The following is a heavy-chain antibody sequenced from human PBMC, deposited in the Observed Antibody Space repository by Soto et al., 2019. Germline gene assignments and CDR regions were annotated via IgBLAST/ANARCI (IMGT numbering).Heavy chain of an antibody. CDR2: IYYSGST. V-gene: IGHV4-39*01. CDR1: GGSISRSSYY. D-gene: IGHD3-10*01. J-gene: IGHJ4*02. CDR3: ATLWFGAADY. Sequence: QLQLQESGPGLVKPSETLSLTCTVSGGSISRSSYYWGWIRQPPGKGLEWIGSIYYSGSTHYNPSLKRRVTISVDTSKNQCSLKLSSVTAADTAVYYCATLWFGAADYWGQGTLVTVSS.